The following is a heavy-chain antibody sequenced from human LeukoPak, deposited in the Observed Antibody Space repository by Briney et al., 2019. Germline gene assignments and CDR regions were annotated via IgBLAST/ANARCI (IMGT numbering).Heavy chain of an antibody. D-gene: IGHD6-19*01. J-gene: IGHJ5*02. CDR1: GFTFSSYA. CDR3: AKSSGWPNWFDP. V-gene: IGHV3-23*01. CDR2: ISGSGGST. Sequence: PGGSLRLSCAASGFTFSSYAMSWVRQAPGKGLEWVSAISGSGGSTYYADSVKGRFTISRDNSKNTLYLQVNSLRAEDTAVYYCAKSSGWPNWFDPWGQGTLVTVSS.